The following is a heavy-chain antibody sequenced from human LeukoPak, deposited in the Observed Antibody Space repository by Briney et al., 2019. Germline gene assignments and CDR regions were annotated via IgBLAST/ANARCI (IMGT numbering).Heavy chain of an antibody. D-gene: IGHD3-16*01. J-gene: IGHJ3*02. CDR3: ARAVGGGDAFDI. Sequence: PSETLSLTCTVSGGSISSGSYYWSRIRQPAGKGLEWIGRIYTSGSTNYNPSLKSRVTISVDTSKNQFSLKLSSVTAADTAVYYCARAVGGGDAFDIWGQGTMVTVSS. V-gene: IGHV4-61*02. CDR2: IYTSGST. CDR1: GGSISSGSYY.